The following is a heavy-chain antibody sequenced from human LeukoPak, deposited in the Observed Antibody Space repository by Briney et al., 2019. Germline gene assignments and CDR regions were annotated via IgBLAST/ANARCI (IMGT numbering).Heavy chain of an antibody. CDR3: ARYYCGSSRCPGVDY. CDR2: ISDGGNT. V-gene: IGHV4-31*03. J-gene: IGHJ4*02. Sequence: SETLSLTCTVSGASITNKGYYWTWIRQHPGEGLEWIGYISDGGNTYYNPPLKTRVTIAVDTSKNEFALRLSSVTAADTDVYFCARYYCGSSRCPGVDYWGQGTLVTVSS. CDR1: GASITNKGYY. D-gene: IGHD2-2*01.